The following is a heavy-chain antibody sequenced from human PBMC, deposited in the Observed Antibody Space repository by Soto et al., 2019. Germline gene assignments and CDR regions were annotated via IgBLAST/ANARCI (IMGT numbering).Heavy chain of an antibody. V-gene: IGHV3-64*01. CDR1: GFTFSSYA. CDR2: ISSNGGST. CDR3: ARTSQYYFDY. Sequence: GGSLRLSCASSGFTFSSYAMYLVRQAPGKGLEYVSAISSNGGSTYYANSVKGRFTISRDNSKNTLYLQMGSLRAEDMAVYYCARTSQYYFDYWGQGTLVTSPQ. J-gene: IGHJ4*02.